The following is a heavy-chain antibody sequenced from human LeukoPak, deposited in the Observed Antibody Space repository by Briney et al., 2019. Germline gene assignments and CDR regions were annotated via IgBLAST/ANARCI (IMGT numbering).Heavy chain of an antibody. V-gene: IGHV1-69*05. CDR2: IIPIFGTA. CDR3: ARTRDGYNFGFDY. D-gene: IGHD5-24*01. CDR1: GGTFSSYA. Sequence: GAPVKVSCKASGGTFSSYAVSWVRQAPGQGLEWMGGIIPIFGTANYAQKFQGRVTITTDESTSTAYMELSSLRSEDTAVYYCARTRDGYNFGFDYWGQGTLVTVSS. J-gene: IGHJ4*02.